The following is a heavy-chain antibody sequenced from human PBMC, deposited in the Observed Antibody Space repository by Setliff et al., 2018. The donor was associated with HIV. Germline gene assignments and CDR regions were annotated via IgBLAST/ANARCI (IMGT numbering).Heavy chain of an antibody. CDR2: IYTSGST. CDR1: GGSITSSSYY. Sequence: PSETLSLTCSVSGGSITSSSYYWGWIRQPPGKGLEWIGRIYTSGSTNYNPSLKSRVTMSVDTSKNQFSLKLSSVTAADTAVYYCAREGYSYDLDYWGQGTLVTVSS. J-gene: IGHJ4*02. V-gene: IGHV4-39*07. CDR3: AREGYSYDLDY. D-gene: IGHD5-18*01.